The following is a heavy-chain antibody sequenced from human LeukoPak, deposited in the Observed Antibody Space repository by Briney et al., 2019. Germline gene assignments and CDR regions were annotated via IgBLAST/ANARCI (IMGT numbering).Heavy chain of an antibody. V-gene: IGHV3-7*01. CDR1: GFTFSSYW. CDR3: ERDRVHDAFDI. Sequence: GGSLRLSCAASGFTFSSYWMSWVRQAPGKGLEWVANIKQDGSEKYYVDSVKGRFTISRDNAKNSLYLQMNSLRAEDTAVYYCERDRVHDAFDIWGQGTMVTVSS. CDR2: IKQDGSEK. J-gene: IGHJ3*02. D-gene: IGHD3-10*01.